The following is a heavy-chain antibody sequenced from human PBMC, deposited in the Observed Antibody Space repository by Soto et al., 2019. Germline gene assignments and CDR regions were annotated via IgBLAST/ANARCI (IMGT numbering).Heavy chain of an antibody. Sequence: TSETLSLTCTVSGDSISSYFWSWIRQPPGKGLEWIGYMYYGGRTNYNPSLKSRVTISVDTSKMQVSLKLSSVTAADTAVYFCARGTPSPLIVRSSRGPWFDPWGQGTLVTVSS. J-gene: IGHJ5*02. V-gene: IGHV4-59*08. CDR3: ARGTPSPLIVRSSRGPWFDP. CDR1: GDSISSYF. D-gene: IGHD2-15*01. CDR2: MYYGGRT.